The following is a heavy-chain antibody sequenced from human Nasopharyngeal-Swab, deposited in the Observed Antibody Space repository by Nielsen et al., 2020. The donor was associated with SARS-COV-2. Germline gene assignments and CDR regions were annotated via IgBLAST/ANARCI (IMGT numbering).Heavy chain of an antibody. Sequence: GESLKISCAASGFTFSSYGMHWFRQAPGKGLEWVAVISYDGSNKYYADSVKGRFTISRDNSKNTLYLQMNSLRAEDTAVYYCAKVSTVYGMDVWGQGTTVTVSS. CDR2: ISYDGSNK. D-gene: IGHD1-14*01. V-gene: IGHV3-30*18. CDR3: AKVSTVYGMDV. J-gene: IGHJ6*02. CDR1: GFTFSSYG.